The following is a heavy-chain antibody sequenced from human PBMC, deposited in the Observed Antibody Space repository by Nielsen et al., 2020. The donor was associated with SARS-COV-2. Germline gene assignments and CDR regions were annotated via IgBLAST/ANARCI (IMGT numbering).Heavy chain of an antibody. D-gene: IGHD3-10*01. V-gene: IGHV3-7*01. Sequence: GESLRISCAASGFTFSSYWMSWVRQAPGKGLEWVANIKQDGSEKYYVDSVKGRFTISRDNAKNSLYLQMNSLRAEDTAVYYCARAILAHLWFGELFSYYFDYWGQGTLVTVSS. J-gene: IGHJ4*02. CDR3: ARAILAHLWFGELFSYYFDY. CDR2: IKQDGSEK. CDR1: GFTFSSYW.